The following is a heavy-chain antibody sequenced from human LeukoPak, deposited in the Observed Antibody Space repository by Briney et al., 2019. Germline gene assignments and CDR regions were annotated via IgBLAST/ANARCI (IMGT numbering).Heavy chain of an antibody. J-gene: IGHJ4*02. Sequence: GGSLRLSCAASGFTFSSYWMHWVGQAPGKGRVWVSRINSDGSSPSYADSVKGRFTISRDNAKNTLYLQMNSLRAEDTAVYYCARDPSWIRGLMDYWGQGTLVTVSS. CDR2: INSDGSSP. V-gene: IGHV3-74*01. D-gene: IGHD5-18*01. CDR3: ARDPSWIRGLMDY. CDR1: GFTFSSYW.